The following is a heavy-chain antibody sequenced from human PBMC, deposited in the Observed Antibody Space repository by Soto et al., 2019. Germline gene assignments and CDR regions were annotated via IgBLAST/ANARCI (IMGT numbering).Heavy chain of an antibody. V-gene: IGHV3-23*01. J-gene: IGHJ5*01. CDR1: GFTFSNYA. CDR3: AKGCTTIVSSGINWFDS. D-gene: IGHD3-9*01. Sequence: EVQLLESGGGLVQPGGSPRLSCAASGFTFSNYAMSWVRQAPGKGLEWVSSISGSGGSTYYADSVKGRFTISRDNSKNSLYLQMNSLRAEDTAIYYCAKGCTTIVSSGINWFDSWGQGTLVTVSS. CDR2: ISGSGGST.